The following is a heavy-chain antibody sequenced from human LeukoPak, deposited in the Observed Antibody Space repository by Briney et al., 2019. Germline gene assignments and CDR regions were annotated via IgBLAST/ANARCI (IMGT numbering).Heavy chain of an antibody. Sequence: GGSLRLSCAASGFTFTSYWMSWVRQAPGKGLEWVANIKQDGSERYYVDSVKGRFTISRDNAKNSLYLQMNSLRAEDTAVYYCATSRSFDYWGQGILVTVSS. V-gene: IGHV3-7*01. D-gene: IGHD2-2*01. J-gene: IGHJ4*02. CDR2: IKQDGSER. CDR1: GFTFTSYW. CDR3: ATSRSFDY.